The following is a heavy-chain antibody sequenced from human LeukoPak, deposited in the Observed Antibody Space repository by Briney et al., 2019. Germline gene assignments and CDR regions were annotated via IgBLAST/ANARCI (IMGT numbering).Heavy chain of an antibody. Sequence: ASVKVSCKASGYTFTSYNMHWVRQAPGQGLERMGIINPSGGSTSYAQKFQGRVTMTRDTSTSTVYMELSSLRSEDTAVYYCARIGGSDSSGYYSPFDYWGQGTLVTVSS. CDR2: INPSGGST. CDR1: GYTFTSYN. J-gene: IGHJ4*02. V-gene: IGHV1-46*01. CDR3: ARIGGSDSSGYYSPFDY. D-gene: IGHD3-22*01.